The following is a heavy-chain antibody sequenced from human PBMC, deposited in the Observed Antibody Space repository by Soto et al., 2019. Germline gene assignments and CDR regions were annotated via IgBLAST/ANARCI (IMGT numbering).Heavy chain of an antibody. Sequence: HVQLQESGPGLLKPSQTRSLTCTVSGGSISIGGYYWSWIRQHPGKGLEWIVYLDYSGSTYYNPSLKSRLPLSVDTSKTQFSLNLSSVTAADTALCSCARLTSDRWAAADKRMGRVDYYYGMEVCGHGTTVTVSS. J-gene: IGHJ6*02. CDR3: ARLTSDRWAAADKRMGRVDYYYGMEV. V-gene: IGHV4-31*03. CDR2: LDYSGST. CDR1: GGSISIGGYY. D-gene: IGHD6-25*01.